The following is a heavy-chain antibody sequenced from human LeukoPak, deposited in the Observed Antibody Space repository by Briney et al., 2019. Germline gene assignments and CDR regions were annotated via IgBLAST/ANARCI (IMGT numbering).Heavy chain of an antibody. J-gene: IGHJ2*01. Sequence: ASVKVSCKASGYTFTSYDINWVRQATGQGLEWMGWMNPNSGNTGFAQKFQGRVTMTRNTSISTAYMELSSLRSEDTAVYFCARVLVGYKSGPYRYFDLWGRGTLVTVSS. CDR3: ARVLVGYKSGPYRYFDL. CDR2: MNPNSGNT. V-gene: IGHV1-8*01. CDR1: GYTFTSYD. D-gene: IGHD1-1*01.